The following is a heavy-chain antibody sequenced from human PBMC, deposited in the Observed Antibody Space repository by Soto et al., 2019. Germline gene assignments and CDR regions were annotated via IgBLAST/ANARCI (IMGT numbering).Heavy chain of an antibody. J-gene: IGHJ6*02. D-gene: IGHD3-3*01. CDR3: ARDGTIFGVVIYYYYGMDV. V-gene: IGHV1-18*04. CDR2: ISAYNGNT. CDR1: GCTFTSYG. Sequence: ASVKVSCKASGCTFTSYGISWVRQAPGQGLEWMGWISAYNGNTNYAQKLQGRVTMTTDTSTSTAYMELRSLRSDDTAVYYCARDGTIFGVVIYYYYGMDVWGQGTTVTVSS.